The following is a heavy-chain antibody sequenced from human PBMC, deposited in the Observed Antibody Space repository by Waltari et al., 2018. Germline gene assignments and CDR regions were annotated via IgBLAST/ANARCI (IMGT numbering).Heavy chain of an antibody. Sequence: QLQLQESGPGLVKPSETLSLTCSVSGVSITSNRHYWGWIRQPPGQGLEWIGTMSYSGATYSSPSLKSRVTISRDTSKNQLSLKLGSVTAADTAVHYCATYIGASVGTAAFDVWGQGTMVTVSS. CDR1: GVSITSNRHY. CDR3: ATYIGASVGTAAFDV. V-gene: IGHV4-39*01. D-gene: IGHD5-12*01. CDR2: MSYSGAT. J-gene: IGHJ3*01.